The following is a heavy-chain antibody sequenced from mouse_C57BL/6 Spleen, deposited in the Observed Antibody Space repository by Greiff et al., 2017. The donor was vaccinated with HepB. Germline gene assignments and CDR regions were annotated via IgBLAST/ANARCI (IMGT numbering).Heavy chain of an antibody. CDR3: ARDGGYFAY. J-gene: IGHJ2*01. CDR2: INPSSGYT. CDR1: GYTFTSYW. Sequence: VQLQQSGAELAKPGASVKLSCKASGYTFTSYWMHWVKQRPGQGLEWIGYINPSSGYTKYNQKFKDKATLTADKSSRTAYMQLSSLTYEDSAVYYCARDGGYFAYWGQGTTLTVSS. V-gene: IGHV1-7*01.